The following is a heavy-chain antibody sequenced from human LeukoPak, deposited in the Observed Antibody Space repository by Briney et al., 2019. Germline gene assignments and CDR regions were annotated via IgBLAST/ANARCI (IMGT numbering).Heavy chain of an antibody. CDR2: IRGNGGTT. Sequence: GGSLRLSCAASGFTFTTYAMSWVRQAPGKGPEWVAAIRGNGGTTYYADSVKGRFTISRDNSKNRLYLQMSSLRAEDTAVYYCVKLTQSYYDSRSDYWGQGTLVTVSS. CDR3: VKLTQSYYDSRSDY. D-gene: IGHD3-22*01. J-gene: IGHJ4*02. CDR1: GFTFTTYA. V-gene: IGHV3-23*01.